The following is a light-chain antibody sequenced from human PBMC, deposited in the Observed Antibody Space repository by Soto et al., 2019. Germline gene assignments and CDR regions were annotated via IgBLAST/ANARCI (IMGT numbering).Light chain of an antibody. CDR1: QSLTTNY. V-gene: IGKV3-20*01. CDR2: DAS. CDR3: QQGVT. J-gene: IGKJ4*01. Sequence: DIVLTQSPGTLSLSPGERVTLSCRASQSLTTNYLAWYQQKPGQAPRLLIYDASSRATGIPDRFSGSGSGTDFTLTIARLEPEDFAVFYCQQGVTFGGGTKVEIK.